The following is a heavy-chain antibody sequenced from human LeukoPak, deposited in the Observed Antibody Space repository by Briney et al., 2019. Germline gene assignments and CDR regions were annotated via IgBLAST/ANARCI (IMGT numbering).Heavy chain of an antibody. D-gene: IGHD6-19*01. J-gene: IGHJ4*02. CDR2: ISNDGSNK. V-gene: IGHV3-30-3*01. CDR3: ARSGWMAQNDY. CDR1: GFTFSTYA. Sequence: PGGSLRLSCVASGFTFSTYAIHWVRQAPGKGLEWVAVISNDGSNKYYADSVKGRFTISRDNSMNTVYLQMNSLRGEDTAVYYCARSGWMAQNDYWGQGTLVTVSS.